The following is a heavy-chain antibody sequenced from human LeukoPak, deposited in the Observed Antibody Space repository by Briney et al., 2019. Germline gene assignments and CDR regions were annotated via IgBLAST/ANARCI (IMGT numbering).Heavy chain of an antibody. CDR3: ASGIAARPPYFDY. CDR2: IYYSGST. Sequence: PSETLSLACTVSGGSISSSSYYWGWIRQPPGKGLEWIGSIYYSGSTYYNPSLKSRVTISVDTSKNQFSLKLSSVTAADTAVYYCASGIAARPPYFDYWGQGTLVTVSS. D-gene: IGHD6-6*01. J-gene: IGHJ4*02. CDR1: GGSISSSSYY. V-gene: IGHV4-39*07.